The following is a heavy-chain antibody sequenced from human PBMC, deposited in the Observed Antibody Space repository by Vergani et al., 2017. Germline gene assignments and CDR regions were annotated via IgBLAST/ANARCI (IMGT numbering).Heavy chain of an antibody. D-gene: IGHD2-15*01. J-gene: IGHJ4*02. CDR1: GYSIGRGSHY. CDR3: ARSRPYCTSGSCPAI. Sequence: QVRLEESGPGLVKPSETLSLTCSVSGYSIGRGSHYWSWIRQPAGKGPEWIGHIHTGGSTDLNPSFKSRVSISVGTSKSQFSLKLNSVTVADTAVYYCARSRPYCTSGSCPAIWGQGTLVTVSS. V-gene: IGHV4-61*02. CDR2: IHTGGST.